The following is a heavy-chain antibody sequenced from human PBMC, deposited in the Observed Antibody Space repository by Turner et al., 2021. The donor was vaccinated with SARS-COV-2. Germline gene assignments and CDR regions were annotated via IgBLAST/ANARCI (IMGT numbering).Heavy chain of an antibody. Sequence: QLQLLALGGGVVQPGGSLSLSCPPPDFTCISYGMHWVRQAPGKGLEWVAVISYDGNNKYYADAVKGRFTISRDNSKNTLYLQMNSLRAEDTAVYYCAKQLGLYSNPMYYFDYWGQGTLVTVSS. CDR1: DFTCISYG. CDR3: AKQLGLYSNPMYYFDY. V-gene: IGHV3-30*18. D-gene: IGHD4-4*01. CDR2: ISYDGNNK. J-gene: IGHJ4*02.